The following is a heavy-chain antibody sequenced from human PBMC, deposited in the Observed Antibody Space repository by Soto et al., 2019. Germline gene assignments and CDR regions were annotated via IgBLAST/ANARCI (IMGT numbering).Heavy chain of an antibody. D-gene: IGHD1-26*01. CDR2: IFPNDSDT. CDR1: GYSFATYW. V-gene: IGHV5-51*01. CDR3: ARRGGSLYFFDS. Sequence: GESLKISCKASGYSFATYWIGWVRQMPGKGLEWIGIIFPNDSDTRYSPSFQGQVTISADKPINTAYLQWSGLAASDTAMFYCARRGGSLYFFDSWGQGTLVTVSS. J-gene: IGHJ4*02.